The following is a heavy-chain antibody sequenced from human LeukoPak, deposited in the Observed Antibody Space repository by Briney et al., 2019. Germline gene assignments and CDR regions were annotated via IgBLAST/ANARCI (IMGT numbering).Heavy chain of an antibody. D-gene: IGHD2-15*01. CDR3: AKNVGGCSGGSCYSGFDS. CDR1: GVTFSKYV. V-gene: IGHV3-23*01. Sequence: GGSLRLSCAVSGVTFSKYVMSWVRQAPGKGLEWVSGVNTGGDYTYYADSVKGRFTISRDNSRNTLYLQMNSLRAEDAALYYCAKNVGGCSGGSCYSGFDSWGQGTLVTVSS. J-gene: IGHJ4*02. CDR2: VNTGGDYT.